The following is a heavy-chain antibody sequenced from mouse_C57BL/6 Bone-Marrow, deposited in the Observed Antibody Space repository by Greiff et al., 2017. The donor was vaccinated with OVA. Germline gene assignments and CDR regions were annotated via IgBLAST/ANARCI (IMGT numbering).Heavy chain of an antibody. CDR2: IDPSDSYT. Sequence: QVQLQQPGAELVKPGASVNLSSKVPGSTFTSSWMQWVKHRPGQGLEWIGEIDPSDSYTNYNQKFKGKATLTVDTSSSTAYMQLSSLTSEDSAVYYCAIDSSGYLFAYWGQGTLVTVSA. CDR3: AIDSSGYLFAY. D-gene: IGHD3-2*02. J-gene: IGHJ3*01. CDR1: GSTFTSSW. V-gene: IGHV1-50*01.